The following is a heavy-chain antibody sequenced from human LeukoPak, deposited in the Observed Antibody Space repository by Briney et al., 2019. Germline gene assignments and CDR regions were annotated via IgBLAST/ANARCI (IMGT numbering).Heavy chain of an antibody. D-gene: IGHD6-13*01. CDR1: GRSISSYH. CDR2: IYTSGST. Sequence: PSETLSLIRSVSGRSISSYHWSWIPPPPGKGPEWIGRIYTSGSTHYNPSLKSRVTMSVDTSKNQFSLKLSSVTAADTAVYYCARVHQQLVHLFDYWGQGTLVTVSS. J-gene: IGHJ4*02. CDR3: ARVHQQLVHLFDY. V-gene: IGHV4-4*07.